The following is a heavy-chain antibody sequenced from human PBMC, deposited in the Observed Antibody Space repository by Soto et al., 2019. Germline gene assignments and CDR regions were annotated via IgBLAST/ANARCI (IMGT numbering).Heavy chain of an antibody. D-gene: IGHD3-10*01. CDR3: ARDGCASWNSGSFQAPYDY. CDR1: GFTFRSYS. J-gene: IGHJ4*02. Sequence: GGSLRLSCVASGFTFRSYSMNWVRPAPGKGLEWVSSISSTGTYIYYVDSVKGRFTISRDNANNSLYLQMNSLRAEDTGVYYCARDGCASWNSGSFQAPYDYWGQGTLVTVSS. V-gene: IGHV3-21*01. CDR2: ISSTGTYI.